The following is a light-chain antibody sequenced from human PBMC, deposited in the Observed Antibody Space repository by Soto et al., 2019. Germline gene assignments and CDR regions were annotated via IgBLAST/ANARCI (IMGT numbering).Light chain of an antibody. CDR2: EVS. CDR1: SSDVGSYNL. V-gene: IGLV2-23*02. J-gene: IGLJ1*01. CDR3: CDFAGYPYV. Sequence: QSALTQPASVSGSPGQSITISCTGTSSDVGSYNLVSWYQQHPGKAPKLMIYEVSKRPSGVSNRFSGSKSGNTASLTISGLQAYDESYYYCCDFAGYPYVF.